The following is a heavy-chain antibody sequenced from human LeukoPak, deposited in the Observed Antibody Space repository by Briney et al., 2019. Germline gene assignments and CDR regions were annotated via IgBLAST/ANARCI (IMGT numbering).Heavy chain of an antibody. J-gene: IGHJ1*01. CDR3: ARDPYYCSGGSCYVAEYFQH. D-gene: IGHD2-15*01. Sequence: SVKVSCKASGGTFSSYAISWVRQAPGQGLEWMGGIIPIFGTANYAQKFQGRVTITADESTSTAYMELSSLRSEDRAVYYCARDPYYCSGGSCYVAEYFQHWGQGTLVTVSS. V-gene: IGHV1-69*01. CDR1: GGTFSSYA. CDR2: IIPIFGTA.